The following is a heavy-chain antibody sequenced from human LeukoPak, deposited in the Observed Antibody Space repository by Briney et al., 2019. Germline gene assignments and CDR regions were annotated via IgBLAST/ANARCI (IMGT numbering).Heavy chain of an antibody. D-gene: IGHD3-22*01. CDR2: IIPIFGTA. J-gene: IGHJ5*02. CDR1: GGTFSSYA. CDR3: ATEPKYYYDSSGS. Sequence: SVKVSCKASGGTFSSYAISWVRQAPGQGLEWMGGIIPIFGTANYAQKFQGRVTITADTSTDTAYMELSSLRSEDTAVYYCATEPKYYYDSSGSWGQGTLVTVSS. V-gene: IGHV1-69*06.